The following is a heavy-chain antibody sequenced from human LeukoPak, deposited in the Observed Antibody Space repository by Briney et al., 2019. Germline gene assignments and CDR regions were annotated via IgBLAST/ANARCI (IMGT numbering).Heavy chain of an antibody. CDR1: GFTVDDYG. V-gene: IGHV3-20*04. D-gene: IGHD3-22*01. Sequence: GGSLRLSWAASGFTVDDYGMSWVRHAPGKGLEWVSRIKWNGGSTNYADSVKGRFSISRDNAKNSLYLQMNSLRAEDTAVYYCAKDNRWGRGYYSLDYWGQGTLVTVSS. J-gene: IGHJ4*02. CDR2: IKWNGGST. CDR3: AKDNRWGRGYYSLDY.